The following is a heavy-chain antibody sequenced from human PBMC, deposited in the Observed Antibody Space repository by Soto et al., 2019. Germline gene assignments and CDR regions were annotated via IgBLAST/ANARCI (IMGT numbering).Heavy chain of an antibody. V-gene: IGHV4-34*01. CDR1: GGSFSGYY. CDR2: LYDSGSI. CDR3: ARDLEGVQH. J-gene: IGHJ1*01. Sequence: SETLSLTCAVYGGSFSGYYCSWVRQPPGKGLEWIGELYDSGSINYNASLKSRVSISVDTSKNLFSLKLSSVTAADTAVYYCARDLEGVQHWGQGTLVTVSA.